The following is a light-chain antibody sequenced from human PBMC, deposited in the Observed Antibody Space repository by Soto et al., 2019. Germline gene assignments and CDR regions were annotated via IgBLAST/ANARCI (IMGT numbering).Light chain of an antibody. V-gene: IGLV2-14*01. J-gene: IGLJ1*01. CDR3: SSYTYSSIYV. Sequence: QSALTQSASVSGSPGQSITISCTGTSGDIGGYNYVSWYQQRPGTAPKLLIYDVIHRPSGISNRFSGSKSGNTASLTISGLQAEDEADYYCSSYTYSSIYVFGTGTKVTVL. CDR2: DVI. CDR1: SGDIGGYNY.